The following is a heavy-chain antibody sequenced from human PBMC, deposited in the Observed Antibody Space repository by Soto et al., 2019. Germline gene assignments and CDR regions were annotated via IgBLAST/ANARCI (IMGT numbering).Heavy chain of an antibody. CDR2: VNPNSGGT. V-gene: IGHV1-2*04. CDR3: ARASIEYYFYGLDV. Sequence: SVKVSRKASGYTFNGYYLHWVRLAPGQGREWVGSVNPNSGGTNYAQKLQGWVTVTRDTSISTAYMELSRLRSDDTAVYYCARASIEYYFYGLDVWGQETTVTVSS. J-gene: IGHJ6*02. CDR1: GYTFNGYY.